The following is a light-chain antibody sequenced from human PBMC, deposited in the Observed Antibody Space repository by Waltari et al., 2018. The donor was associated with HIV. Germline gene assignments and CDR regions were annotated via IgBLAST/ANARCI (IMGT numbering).Light chain of an antibody. V-gene: IGKV1-5*03. Sequence: DIQMTQSPSTLSASVGDRVTINCRASQSISSWLAWYQQIPGKAPKLLIYRASILQSGVPSRFSGSGSGTEFTLTINILQPDDFATYYCQHYDTYPISFGQGTRLEI. CDR3: QHYDTYPIS. CDR2: RAS. J-gene: IGKJ5*01. CDR1: QSISSW.